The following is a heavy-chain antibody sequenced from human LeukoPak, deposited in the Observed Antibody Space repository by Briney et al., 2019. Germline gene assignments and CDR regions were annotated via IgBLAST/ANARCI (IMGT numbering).Heavy chain of an antibody. Sequence: PSETLSLTCTVSGGSISSYYWSWIRQPAGKGLEWIGRIYTSGSTNYNPSLKSRVTMSVDTSKNQFSLKLSSVTGADTAVYYCATRPFLGYCSSTSCYYSRNSVDYWGQGTLVTVSS. J-gene: IGHJ4*02. CDR2: IYTSGST. CDR3: ATRPFLGYCSSTSCYYSRNSVDY. CDR1: GGSISSYY. D-gene: IGHD2-2*01. V-gene: IGHV4-4*07.